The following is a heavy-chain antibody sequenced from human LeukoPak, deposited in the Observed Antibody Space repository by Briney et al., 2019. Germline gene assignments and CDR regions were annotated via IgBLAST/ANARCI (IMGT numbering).Heavy chain of an antibody. CDR1: GYTFTSYD. D-gene: IGHD6-13*01. CDR2: MNPNSSNT. J-gene: IGHJ4*02. Sequence: ASVKLSCKASGYTFTSYDINWVRHATGQGLEWMGWMNPNSSNTGYAQKFQGRVTMTRNTSISTAYMELSSLRSEDTAVYYRARGRDTAAAEGSLGYWGQGTLVTVSS. V-gene: IGHV1-8*01. CDR3: ARGRDTAAAEGSLGY.